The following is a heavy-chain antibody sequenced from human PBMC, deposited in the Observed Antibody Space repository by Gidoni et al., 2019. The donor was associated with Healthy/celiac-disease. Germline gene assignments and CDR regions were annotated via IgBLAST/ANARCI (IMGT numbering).Heavy chain of an antibody. J-gene: IGHJ4*02. CDR3: AIDESGTKGFDY. Sequence: QLQLQESGPGLVKPSETLSLTCTVSGCSISSSSYYWGWIRQPPGKGLEWIGSIYYSGSTYYNPSLKSRVTISVDTSKNQFSLKLSSVTAADTAVYYCAIDESGTKGFDYWGQGTLVTVSS. D-gene: IGHD2-8*01. V-gene: IGHV4-39*02. CDR1: GCSISSSSYY. CDR2: IYYSGST.